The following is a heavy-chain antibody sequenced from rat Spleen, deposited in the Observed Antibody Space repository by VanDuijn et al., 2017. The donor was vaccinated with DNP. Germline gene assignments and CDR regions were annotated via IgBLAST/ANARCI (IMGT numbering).Heavy chain of an antibody. Sequence: EVLLVESDGGLVQPGRSLKLSCAVSGFTFSDYYMAWVRQAPAKGLEWVATLSYNGGTPYYRDSVKGRFTISRDNAQSTLYLQMDSLRSEDTATYYCTRHPTHSYFDFWGPGTMVTVSS. D-gene: IGHD1-1*01. CDR1: GFTFSDYY. CDR2: LSYNGGTP. CDR3: TRHPTHSYFDF. J-gene: IGHJ1*01. V-gene: IGHV5-7*01.